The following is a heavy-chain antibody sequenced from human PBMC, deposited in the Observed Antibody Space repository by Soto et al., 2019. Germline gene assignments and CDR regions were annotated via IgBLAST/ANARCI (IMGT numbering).Heavy chain of an antibody. D-gene: IGHD3-22*01. J-gene: IGHJ4*02. CDR1: GFTFNSYA. V-gene: IGHV3-23*01. CDR2: ISVSEDGT. CDR3: AKDLAPSYYYDSSGYLN. Sequence: GVLRLSCAASGFTFNSYAMSWVRQAPGKGLEWVSRISVSEDGTYYADSVKGRFTISRDNSKNTLYLQMNSLRAEDTAVYYCAKDLAPSYYYDSSGYLNWGQGTLVTVSS.